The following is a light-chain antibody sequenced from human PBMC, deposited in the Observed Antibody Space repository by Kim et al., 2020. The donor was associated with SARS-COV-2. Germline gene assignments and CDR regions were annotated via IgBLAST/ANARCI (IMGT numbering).Light chain of an antibody. CDR1: QNLNSRF. Sequence: SPGERVTLSGRASQNLNSRFLAWYQQKPGQAPRLLVYGASNRATGIPDRFSGSGSATDFTLTITRLEPEDFAVYFCQQFGHSPWTFGQGTKVDIK. V-gene: IGKV3-20*01. CDR3: QQFGHSPWT. CDR2: GAS. J-gene: IGKJ1*01.